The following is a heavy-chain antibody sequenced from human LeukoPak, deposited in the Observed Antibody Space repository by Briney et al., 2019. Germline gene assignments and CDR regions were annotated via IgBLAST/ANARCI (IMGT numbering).Heavy chain of an antibody. V-gene: IGHV4-4*07. CDR3: AGKTYYYDSSGQGLDY. CDR1: GGSISSYY. Sequence: KASETLSLTCTVSGGSISSYYWSWIRQPAGKGLEWIGRIYTSGSTNYNPSLKSRVTMSVDTSKNQFSLKLSSVTAADTAVYYCAGKTYYYDSSGQGLDYWGQGTLVTVSS. J-gene: IGHJ4*02. D-gene: IGHD3-22*01. CDR2: IYTSGST.